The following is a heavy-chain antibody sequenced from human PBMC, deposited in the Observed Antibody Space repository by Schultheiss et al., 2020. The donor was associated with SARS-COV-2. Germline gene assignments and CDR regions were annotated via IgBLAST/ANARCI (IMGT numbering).Heavy chain of an antibody. CDR2: ISYDGSNK. Sequence: GGSLRLSCAASGFTFSSYAMHWVRQAPGKGLEWVAVISYDGSNKYYADSVKGRFTISRDNSKNTLYLQMNSLRAEDTAVYYCARSQRGKPGIAVADLYWYFHLWGRGTLVTVSS. D-gene: IGHD6-19*01. CDR1: GFTFSSYA. CDR3: ARSQRGKPGIAVADLYWYFHL. V-gene: IGHV3-30*01. J-gene: IGHJ2*01.